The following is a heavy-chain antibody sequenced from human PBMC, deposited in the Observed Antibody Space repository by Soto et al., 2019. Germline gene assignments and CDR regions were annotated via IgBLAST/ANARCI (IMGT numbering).Heavy chain of an antibody. J-gene: IGHJ5*02. V-gene: IGHV3-30*18. CDR3: AKGYYDSSGTNWFDP. CDR1: GFTFSSYG. Sequence: GGSLRLSCAASGFTFSSYGVHWVRQAPGKGLEWVAVISYDGSNKYYADSVKGRFTISRDNSKNTLYLQMNSLRAEDTAVYYCAKGYYDSSGTNWFDPWGQGTLVTVSS. CDR2: ISYDGSNK. D-gene: IGHD3-22*01.